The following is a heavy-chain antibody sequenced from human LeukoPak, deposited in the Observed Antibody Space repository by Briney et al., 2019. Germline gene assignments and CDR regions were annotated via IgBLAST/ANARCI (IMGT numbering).Heavy chain of an antibody. D-gene: IGHD3-22*01. J-gene: IGHJ4*02. CDR3: ARGRPRITMIVVVIKSGSYYFDY. CDR2: INHSGST. Sequence: PSETLSLTCAVSGGSISSNSYYWSWIRQPPGTGLEWIGEINHSGSTNYNPSLKSRVTISVDTSKNQFSLKLSSVTAADTAVYYCARGRPRITMIVVVIKSGSYYFDYWGQGTLVTVSS. CDR1: GGSISSNSYY. V-gene: IGHV4-39*07.